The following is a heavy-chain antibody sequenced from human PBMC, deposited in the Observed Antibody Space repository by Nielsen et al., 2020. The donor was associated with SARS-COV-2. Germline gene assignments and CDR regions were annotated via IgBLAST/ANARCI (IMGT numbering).Heavy chain of an antibody. Sequence: WLRQPPGKGLEWIGYIYYSGSTYYNPSLKSRVTISVDTSKNQFSLKLSSVTAADTAVYYCARMATVETYYYGSGSYLPRPRDAFDIWGQGTMVTVSS. CDR2: IYYSGST. CDR3: ARMATVETYYYGSGSYLPRPRDAFDI. V-gene: IGHV4-30-4*01. D-gene: IGHD3-10*01. J-gene: IGHJ3*02.